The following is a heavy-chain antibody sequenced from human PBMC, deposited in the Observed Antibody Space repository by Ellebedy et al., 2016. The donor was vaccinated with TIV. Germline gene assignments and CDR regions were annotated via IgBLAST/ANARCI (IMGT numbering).Heavy chain of an antibody. CDR1: GYTFTSYG. D-gene: IGHD6-19*01. V-gene: IGHV1-18*01. CDR3: ATAVAGTAPLDY. J-gene: IGHJ4*02. Sequence: ASVKVSXXASGYTFTSYGISWVRQAPGQGLEWMGWISAYNGNTNYAQKLQGRVTMTTDTSTSTAYMELRSLRSDDTAVYYCATAVAGTAPLDYWGQGTLVTVSS. CDR2: ISAYNGNT.